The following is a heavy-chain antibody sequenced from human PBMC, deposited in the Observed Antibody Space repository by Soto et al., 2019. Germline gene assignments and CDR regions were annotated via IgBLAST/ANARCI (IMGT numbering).Heavy chain of an antibody. CDR1: GFTFSSYA. Sequence: PGGSLRLSCAASGFTFSSYAMSWVRQAPGKGLEWVSAISGSGGSTYYADSVKGRFTISRDNSKNTLYLQMNSLRAEDTAVYYCSNDRDMRVGRDVFAPWSRGTFVLVSS. V-gene: IGHV3-23*01. J-gene: IGHJ5*02. CDR3: SNDRDMRVGRDVFAP. D-gene: IGHD3-22*01. CDR2: ISGSGGST.